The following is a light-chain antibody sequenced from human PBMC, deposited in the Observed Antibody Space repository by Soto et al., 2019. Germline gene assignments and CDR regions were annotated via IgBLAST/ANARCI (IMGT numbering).Light chain of an antibody. CDR2: WAS. CDR1: QSVLYSSNNKNY. Sequence: DIVMTQSPDSLAVSLGEWATINCKSSQSVLYSSNNKNYLAWYQQKPGQPPKLLIYWASTRESGVPDRFSGSGSGTDFTLTISSLQAEDVAVYYCQQYYSTPWTFGHGTKVDIK. CDR3: QQYYSTPWT. J-gene: IGKJ1*01. V-gene: IGKV4-1*01.